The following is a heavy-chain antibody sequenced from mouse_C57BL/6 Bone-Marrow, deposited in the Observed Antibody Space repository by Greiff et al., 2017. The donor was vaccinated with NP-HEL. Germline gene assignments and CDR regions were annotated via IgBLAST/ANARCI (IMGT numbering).Heavy chain of an antibody. CDR2: IWGDGST. V-gene: IGHV2-6-7*01. CDR1: GFSLTDYG. D-gene: IGHD2-14*01. CDR3: ASYRRGAMDY. J-gene: IGHJ4*01. Sequence: VKLVESGPGLVAPSQSLSITCTVSGFSLTDYGVNWVRQPPGKGLEWLGMIWGDGSTDYNSALKSRLSISKDNSKSQVFLKMNSLQTDDTASYYCASYRRGAMDYWGQGTSVTVSS.